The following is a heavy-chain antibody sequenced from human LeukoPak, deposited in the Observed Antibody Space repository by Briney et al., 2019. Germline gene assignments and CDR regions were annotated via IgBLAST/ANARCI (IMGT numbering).Heavy chain of an antibody. CDR1: GGSISSSSYY. J-gene: IGHJ6*03. Sequence: SETLSLTCTVSGGSISSSSYYWGWIRQPPGKGLEWIGSIYYSGSTYYNPSLKSRVTISVDTSKNQFSLKLSSVTAADTAVYYCARGQMATQYYYYYYYMDVWGKGTTVTVSS. CDR3: ARGQMATQYYYYYYYMDV. CDR2: IYYSGST. V-gene: IGHV4-39*07. D-gene: IGHD5-24*01.